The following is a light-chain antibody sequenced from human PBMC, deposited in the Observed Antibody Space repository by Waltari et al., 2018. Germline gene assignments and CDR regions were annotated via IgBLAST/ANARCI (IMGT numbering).Light chain of an antibody. CDR3: QQAYSFPLT. Sequence: DIQMTQSPSSLSASVVYSVTITCRASQVISSCLAWYQQKPGKAPELLIYAASSFQSGVPSRFSGSGSGTDFTLTISSLQPEDFATYYCQQAYSFPLTFGGGTKVEIK. CDR2: AAS. CDR1: QVISSC. J-gene: IGKJ4*01. V-gene: IGKV1-12*01.